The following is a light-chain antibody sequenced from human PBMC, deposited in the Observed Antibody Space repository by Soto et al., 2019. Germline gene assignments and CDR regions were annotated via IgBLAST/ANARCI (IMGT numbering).Light chain of an antibody. CDR2: VAS. V-gene: IGKV3-15*01. CDR3: QQYNVWPLT. CDR1: QSVSSN. J-gene: IGKJ4*01. Sequence: EIVMTQSPATLAVSPGERATLSCRASQSVSSNLAWYQQKPGQTPQLLIYVASTRATGIPARFSGSGSGTEFTLTISSLQSEEFAVYCCQQYNVWPLTFGGGTKVEFK.